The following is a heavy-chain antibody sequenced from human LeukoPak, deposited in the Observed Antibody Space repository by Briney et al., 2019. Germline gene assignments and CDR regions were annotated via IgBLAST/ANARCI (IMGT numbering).Heavy chain of an antibody. J-gene: IGHJ5*02. CDR3: ARDFGYYDTSGYRSWFDP. Sequence: SQTLSLTCAISGDSVSSNSAAWNWIRQSPSRGLEWLGRTYYRSKWYNDYAVSVKSRITIDPDTSKNQFSLQLNSVTPEDTAVYYCARDFGYYDTSGYRSWFDPWGQGILVTVSS. V-gene: IGHV6-1*01. D-gene: IGHD3-22*01. CDR1: GDSVSSNSAA. CDR2: TYYRSKWYN.